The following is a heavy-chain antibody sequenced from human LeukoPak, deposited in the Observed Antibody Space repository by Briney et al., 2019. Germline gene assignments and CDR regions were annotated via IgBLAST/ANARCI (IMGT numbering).Heavy chain of an antibody. D-gene: IGHD3-10*01. CDR2: IIPILGIA. CDR3: ARSPDVLLWFGELYDY. Sequence: GSSVKVSCKASGGTFSSYAISWVRQAPGQGLEWMGRIIPILGIANYAQKFQGRVTITADKSTSTAYMELSSLRSEDTAVCYCARSPDVLLWFGELYDYWGQGTLVTVSS. CDR1: GGTFSSYA. V-gene: IGHV1-69*04. J-gene: IGHJ4*02.